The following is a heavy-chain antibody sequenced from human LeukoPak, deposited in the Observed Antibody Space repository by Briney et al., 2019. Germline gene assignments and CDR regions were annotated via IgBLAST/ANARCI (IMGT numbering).Heavy chain of an antibody. CDR3: VRGGTYYLPY. J-gene: IGHJ4*02. D-gene: IGHD1-26*01. CDR1: GVSITDNW. CDR2: ILHTGPT. Sequence: SGTLSLTCGVSGVSITDNWWSWVRQPPGKGLEWIGEILHTGPTNFNPSLKSRVTISMDKSKNQLPLRLNSVTAADTAIYYCVRGGTYYLPYWGQGILVTVSS. V-gene: IGHV4-4*02.